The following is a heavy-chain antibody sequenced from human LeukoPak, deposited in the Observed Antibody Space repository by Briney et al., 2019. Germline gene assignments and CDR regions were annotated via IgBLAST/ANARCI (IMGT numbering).Heavy chain of an antibody. V-gene: IGHV3-66*01. CDR1: GLTVSSNY. CDR3: ARNDNETTILGAFDI. D-gene: IGHD3-9*01. J-gene: IGHJ3*02. CDR2: IYSGGST. Sequence: GGSLRLSCAASGLTVSSNYISWVRQAPGKGLEWGSVIYSGGSTYYADSVKGRFTISRDHSKNSLYLQLNSLRAEDTAVYYCARNDNETTILGAFDIWGQRTMVTVAS.